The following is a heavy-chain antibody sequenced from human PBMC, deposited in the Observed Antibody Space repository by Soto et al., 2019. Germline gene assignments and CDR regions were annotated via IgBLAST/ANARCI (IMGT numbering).Heavy chain of an antibody. D-gene: IGHD1-7*01. V-gene: IGHV1-46*01. CDR3: ARSYNWNYGWWFDP. CDR2: INPSGGST. J-gene: IGHJ5*02. CDR1: GGTFSSYA. Sequence: ASVKVSCTASGGTFSSYAISWVRQAPGQGLEWMGIINPSGGSTSYAQKFQGRVTMTRDTSTSTVYMELSSLRSEDTAVYYCARSYNWNYGWWFDPWGQGTLVTVSS.